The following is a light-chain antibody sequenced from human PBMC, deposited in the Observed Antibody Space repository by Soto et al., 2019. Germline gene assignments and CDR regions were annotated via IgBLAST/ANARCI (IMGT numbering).Light chain of an antibody. CDR2: EVN. V-gene: IGLV2-8*01. CDR3: SSYAGSSNV. Sequence: QSALTQPPSASGSPGQSVAISCTGTSSDVGGYNYVSWYQQHPGKAPKLMIYEVNKRPSGVPDRFSGSKSGNTASLTVSGIQAEDEADDYCSSYAGSSNVFGTGTKLTVL. CDR1: SSDVGGYNY. J-gene: IGLJ1*01.